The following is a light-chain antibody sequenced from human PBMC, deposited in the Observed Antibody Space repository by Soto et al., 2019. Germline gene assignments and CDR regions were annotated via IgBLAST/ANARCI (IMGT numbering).Light chain of an antibody. CDR2: DAI. J-gene: IGLJ2*01. V-gene: IGLV7-46*01. CDR1: TGAVTNGHY. Sequence: QAVVTQEPSLTVSPGETVTLTCDSSTGAVTNGHYPYWCQQKPGQAPTTLIYDAIGKHAWTPARFSGSLLGGKAALTLSGAQPEDEGDYYCLLFYNGVPIVGGGTNVTVL. CDR3: LLFYNGVPI.